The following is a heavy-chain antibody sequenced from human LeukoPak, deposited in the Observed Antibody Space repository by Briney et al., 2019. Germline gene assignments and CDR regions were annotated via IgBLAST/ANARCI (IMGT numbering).Heavy chain of an antibody. CDR3: ARDYQLLYNYYGMDV. CDR1: GDSLSSNTAA. CDR2: TYYRTKWYN. Sequence: PSQTLSLTRAISGDSLSSNTAAWNWIRHPPSRGLEWLGRTYYRTKWYNDYAVSVKSRITINPDTSKKQFSLQLNSVTPEDTAGYYCARDYQLLYNYYGMDVWGQGTTVTVSS. V-gene: IGHV6-1*01. J-gene: IGHJ6*02. D-gene: IGHD2-2*02.